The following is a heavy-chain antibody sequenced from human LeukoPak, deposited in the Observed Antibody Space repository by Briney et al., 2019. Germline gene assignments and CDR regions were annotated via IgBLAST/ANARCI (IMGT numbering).Heavy chain of an antibody. CDR3: SKAGDTNYYRHGDY. V-gene: IGHV3-23*01. D-gene: IGHD4-11*01. J-gene: IGHJ4*02. Sequence: SGGSLRLSCATSGFTFSRYPMSWVRQAPGRGLEWVSVISGNSGATYYADSVKGRFTISRDNAKNTVYLQMNNLRGEDTALYYCSKAGDTNYYRHGDYWGQGTLVTVSS. CDR1: GFTFSRYP. CDR2: ISGNSGAT.